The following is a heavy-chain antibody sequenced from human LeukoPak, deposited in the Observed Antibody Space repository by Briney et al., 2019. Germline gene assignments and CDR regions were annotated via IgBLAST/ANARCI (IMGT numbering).Heavy chain of an antibody. V-gene: IGHV3-21*01. CDR2: ISSNAAYI. D-gene: IGHD6-13*01. J-gene: IGHJ5*02. Sequence: GGSLRLSCAASGFTFRSHTMNWVRQAPGKGPEWVSSISSNAAYIYYADSLKGRFTISRDNAKDSLYLQMNSLRAEDTAVYYCAREAGRYSSNIDWFDPWGQGTLVTVSS. CDR1: GFTFRSHT. CDR3: AREAGRYSSNIDWFDP.